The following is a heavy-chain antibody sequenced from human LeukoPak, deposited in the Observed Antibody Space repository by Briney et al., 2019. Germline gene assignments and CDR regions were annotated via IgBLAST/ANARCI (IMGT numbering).Heavy chain of an antibody. D-gene: IGHD2-21*02. CDR1: GFTFDDYT. J-gene: IGHJ4*02. Sequence: GGSLRLSCAASGFTFDDYTMHWVRQAPGTGLELVSLISWDGGRAYYADSVKGRFTISRDNSKKSLYLQMNFLRTEDTALYYCAKVSVKGNDFFDYWGQGTLVSVSS. CDR3: AKVSVKGNDFFDY. CDR2: ISWDGGRA. V-gene: IGHV3-43*01.